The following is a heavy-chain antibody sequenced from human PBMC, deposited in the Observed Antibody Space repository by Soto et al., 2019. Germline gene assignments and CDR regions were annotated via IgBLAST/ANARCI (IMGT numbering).Heavy chain of an antibody. Sequence: QVQLVQSGAEVKKPGSAVKVSCKASGGTFSSYAISWVRQAPGQGLEWMGGIIPIFGAANYAQNFKGRVTLTADAASTTAYMELSSLRSEDTAMYYCAKDVSSGYFNAAFDMWGQGTMVTVSS. V-gene: IGHV1-69*01. CDR3: AKDVSSGYFNAAFDM. D-gene: IGHD3-22*01. CDR1: GGTFSSYA. CDR2: IIPIFGAA. J-gene: IGHJ3*02.